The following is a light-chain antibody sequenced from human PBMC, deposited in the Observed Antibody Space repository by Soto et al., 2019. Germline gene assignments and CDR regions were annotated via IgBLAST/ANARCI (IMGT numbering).Light chain of an antibody. CDR3: QQYGGSPLVT. J-gene: IGKJ4*01. V-gene: IGKV3-20*01. CDR1: QSVTSGY. Sequence: EIVLTQSPGTLSLSPGERATLSCRASQSVTSGYLAWYQQKPGQAPRLLISGASRRATGIPDRFSGSGSGTDFTLNISRLEPEDFAVYYCQQYGGSPLVTFGGGTKVEIK. CDR2: GAS.